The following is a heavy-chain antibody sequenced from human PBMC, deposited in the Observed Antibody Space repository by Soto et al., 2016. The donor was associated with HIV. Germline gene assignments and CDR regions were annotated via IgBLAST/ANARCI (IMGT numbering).Heavy chain of an antibody. D-gene: IGHD3-10*01. CDR3: ARYGSGSYFWY. J-gene: IGHJ4*02. Sequence: QVQLQESGPGLVRPSETLSLTCTVSGGSINRYYWSWIRQPPGKGLEWIGYIHYTGQTNYNPSLDSRVTISVDTSKNQFSLNLTSLTAADTAVYYCARYGSGSYFWYWGQGALVTVSS. V-gene: IGHV4-59*01. CDR2: IHYTGQT. CDR1: GGSINRYY.